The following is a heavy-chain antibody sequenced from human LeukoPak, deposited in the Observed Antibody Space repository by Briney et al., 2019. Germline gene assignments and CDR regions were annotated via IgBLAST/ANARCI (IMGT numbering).Heavy chain of an antibody. J-gene: IGHJ4*02. CDR1: GFTFSSYA. V-gene: IGHV3-23*01. CDR2: ISGSGGST. D-gene: IGHD3-10*01. Sequence: SGGSLRLSCAASGFTFSSYAMSWVRQAPGKGLEWVSAISGSGGSTYYADSVKGRFTISRDNSKNTLYLQMNSLRAEDTAVYYCAKSAHYGSGSSSGALDYWGQGTLVTVSS. CDR3: AKSAHYGSGSSSGALDY.